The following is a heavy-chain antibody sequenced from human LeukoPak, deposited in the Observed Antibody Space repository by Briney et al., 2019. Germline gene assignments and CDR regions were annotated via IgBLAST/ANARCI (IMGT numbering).Heavy chain of an antibody. CDR3: ARDHNYAFDY. V-gene: IGHV3-48*01. D-gene: IGHD3-16*01. CDR1: GFPFSNDP. J-gene: IGHJ4*02. Sequence: GGSLRLSCTASGFPFSNDPVNWVRQASGKGLEWLSNIRSRDTGVSYVDSVRGRFTISRDDAKNSLFLQMNNLRVEDTAIYYCARDHNYAFDYWGQGILVTVSS. CDR2: IRSRDTGV.